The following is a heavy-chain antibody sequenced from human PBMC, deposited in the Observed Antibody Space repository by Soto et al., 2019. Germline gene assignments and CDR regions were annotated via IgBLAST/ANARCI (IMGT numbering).Heavy chain of an antibody. V-gene: IGHV1-69*13. Sequence: EASVKVSCKASGGTFSSYAISWVRQAPGQGLEWMGGIIPIFGTANYAQKLQGRVTITADESTSTVYMELSSLRSEDTAVYYCARDPGEYSSPFDYWGQGTLVTVSS. J-gene: IGHJ4*02. CDR2: IIPIFGTA. CDR1: GGTFSSYA. CDR3: ARDPGEYSSPFDY. D-gene: IGHD6-6*01.